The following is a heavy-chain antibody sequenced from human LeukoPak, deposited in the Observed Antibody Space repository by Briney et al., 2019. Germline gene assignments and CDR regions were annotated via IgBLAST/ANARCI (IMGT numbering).Heavy chain of an antibody. J-gene: IGHJ4*02. CDR2: IFNTGNT. V-gene: IGHV4-59*11. Sequence: SETLSLTCSVSGGSINSHYWSRIRQPPGKRLEWIGYIFNTGNTNYNPSLGSRVTMSVNASRDQFFLRLSSMTAADTAIYYCATRPAGTSWYGVFDYWSQGTLVTVSS. CDR3: ATRPAGTSWYGVFDY. D-gene: IGHD3-10*01. CDR1: GGSINSHY.